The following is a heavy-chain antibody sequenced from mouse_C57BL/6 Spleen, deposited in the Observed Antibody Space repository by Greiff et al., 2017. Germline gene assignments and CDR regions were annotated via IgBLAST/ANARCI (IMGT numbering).Heavy chain of an antibody. CDR1: GYTFTSYW. CDR2: IDPSDSYT. J-gene: IGHJ4*01. D-gene: IGHD1-1*01. CDR3: TRNCCSSRGYAMDY. V-gene: IGHV1-69*01. Sequence: VQLQQPGAELVMPGASVKLSCKASGYTFTSYWMHWVKQRPGQGLEWIGEIDPSDSYTTYNQKFKGKATLTVDKSSSTAYMQLSSLTSEDSAVYYCTRNCCSSRGYAMDYGGQGTSVTVSS.